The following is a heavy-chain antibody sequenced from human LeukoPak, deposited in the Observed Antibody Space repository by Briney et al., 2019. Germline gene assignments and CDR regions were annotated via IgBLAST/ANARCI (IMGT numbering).Heavy chain of an antibody. D-gene: IGHD5-12*01. J-gene: IGHJ4*02. CDR2: IYYSGST. V-gene: IGHV4-30-4*01. Sequence: PSETLSLTCTVSGGSISSGDYYWSWIRQPPGKGLEWIGYIYYSGSTYYNPSLKSRVTISVDTSKNQFSLKLSSVTAADTAVYYCTRVTKCLRSFDYWGQGTLVTVSS. CDR3: TRVTKCLRSFDY. CDR1: GGSISSGDYY.